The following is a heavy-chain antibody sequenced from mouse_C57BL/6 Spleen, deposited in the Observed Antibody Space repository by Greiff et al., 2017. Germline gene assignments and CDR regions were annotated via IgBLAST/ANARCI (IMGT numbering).Heavy chain of an antibody. CDR1: GFNIKDYY. CDR3: VGDYYGSRNY. V-gene: IGHV14-2*01. D-gene: IGHD1-1*01. CDR2: IDPEDGET. J-gene: IGHJ2*01. Sequence: DVHLVESGAELVKPGASVKLSCTASGFNIKDYYMHWVKQRTEQGLEWIGRIDPEDGETKYAPKFQGKATITADTSSNTAYLQLSSLTSEDTAVYYCVGDYYGSRNYWGQGTTLTVSS.